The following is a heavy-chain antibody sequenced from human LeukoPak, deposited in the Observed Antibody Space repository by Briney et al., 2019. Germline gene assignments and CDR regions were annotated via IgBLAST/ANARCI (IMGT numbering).Heavy chain of an antibody. CDR2: ISSSSSYI. J-gene: IGHJ4*02. CDR1: GFTFSSYS. CDR3: AKGLGKATVTPLGY. D-gene: IGHD4-11*01. V-gene: IGHV3-21*04. Sequence: PGGSLRLSCAASGFTFSSYSINWVRQAPGKGLEWVSSISSSSSYIYYADSVKGRFTISRDNAKNSLYLQMDSLRAEDTAVYYCAKGLGKATVTPLGYWGQGTLVTVSS.